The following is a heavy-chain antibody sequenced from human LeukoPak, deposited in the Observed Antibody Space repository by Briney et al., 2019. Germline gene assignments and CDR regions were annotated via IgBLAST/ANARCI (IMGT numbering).Heavy chain of an antibody. CDR2: VSSHSDYI. D-gene: IGHD3-22*01. CDR3: AKDPTHFRVWDDYDNIRLNY. J-gene: IGHJ4*02. CDR1: GGSISSSS. V-gene: IGHV3-21*01. Sequence: ETLSLTCTVSGGSISSSSYYWGWIRQPPGKGPEWVSCVSSHSDYIYYADSVKGRFTISRDNSKNTLYLQMNSLRAEDTAVFYCAKDPTHFRVWDDYDNIRLNYWGQGTLVTVSS.